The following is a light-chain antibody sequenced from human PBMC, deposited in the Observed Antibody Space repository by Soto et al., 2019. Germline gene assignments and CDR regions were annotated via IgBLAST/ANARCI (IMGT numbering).Light chain of an antibody. CDR2: KAS. V-gene: IGKV1-5*03. Sequence: DIQMTQPPSTLSASVGDTVTNPCRASQRMSGWLAWHQQKPGKAPKLLIYKASTLKSGVPSRFSGSGSGTEFTLTISSLQAEDVAVYYCQQYYSTPLTFGGGTKVDIK. J-gene: IGKJ4*01. CDR3: QQYYSTPLT. CDR1: QRMSGW.